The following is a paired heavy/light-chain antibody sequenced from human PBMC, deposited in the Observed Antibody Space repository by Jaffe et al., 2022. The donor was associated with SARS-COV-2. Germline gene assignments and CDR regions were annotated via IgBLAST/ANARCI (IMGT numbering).Light chain of an antibody. CDR3: QHYSTFPFT. V-gene: IGKV1D-16*01. Sequence: DIQMTQSPSSLSASVGDRVTITCRASQGIDSWIAWYQQKPGKAPKSLIYAASTLQSGVSSRFSGSVSGTDFTLTISSLQPEDVATYYCQHYSTFPFTFGPGTRVDIK. CDR2: AAS. CDR1: QGIDSW. J-gene: IGKJ3*01.
Heavy chain of an antibody. J-gene: IGHJ4*02. D-gene: IGHD6-13*01. CDR2: ISGDGTTV. V-gene: IGHV3-21*02. CDR1: GFVFTSYS. Sequence: EVELVESGGGLVKPGESLSLSCVASGFVFTSYSMTWVRQAPGRGLEWVSSISGDGTTVYCADSVKGRFSISRDNAKNSLYLQMDSLKSEDTAIYYCARGWSSISWYIEYWGRGIPVTVSS. CDR3: ARGWSSISWYIEY.